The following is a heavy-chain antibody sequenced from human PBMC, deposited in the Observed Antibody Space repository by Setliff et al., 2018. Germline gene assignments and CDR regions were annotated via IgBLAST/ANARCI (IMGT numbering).Heavy chain of an antibody. CDR3: ARSAITGTTRKYYYYMDV. CDR2: IIPIFGTA. CDR1: GGTFSSYA. V-gene: IGHV1-69*13. D-gene: IGHD1-7*01. J-gene: IGHJ6*03. Sequence: SVKVSCKASGGTFSSYAISWVRQAPGQGLEWMGGIIPIFGTANYAQKFQGRVTITADESTTTVYMELSSLRSEDTAVYYCARSAITGTTRKYYYYMDVWGQGTTVTVSS.